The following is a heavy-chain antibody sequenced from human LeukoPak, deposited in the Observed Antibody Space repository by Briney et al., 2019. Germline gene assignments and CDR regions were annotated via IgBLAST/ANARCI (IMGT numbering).Heavy chain of an antibody. D-gene: IGHD5-18*01. CDR2: ISAYNGNT. J-gene: IGHJ4*02. CDR3: ARVVDTAMVTGRSSTFDY. V-gene: IGHV1-18*04. Sequence: ASVKVSCWASGYTFTGYYMHWARQAPGQGLEWMGWISAYNGNTNYAQKLQGRVTMTTDTSTSTAYMELRSLRSDDTAVYYCARVVDTAMVTGRSSTFDYWGQGTLVTVSS. CDR1: GYTFTGYY.